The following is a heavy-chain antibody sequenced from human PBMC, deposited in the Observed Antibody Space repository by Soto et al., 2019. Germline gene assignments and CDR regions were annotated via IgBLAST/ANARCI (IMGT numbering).Heavy chain of an antibody. D-gene: IGHD4-17*01. V-gene: IGHV3-33*01. J-gene: IGHJ6*02. CDR1: GFTFSSYG. CDR2: IWYDGSNK. Sequence: PGGSLRLSCAASGFTFSSYGMHWVRQAPGKGLEWVAVIWYDGSNKYYADSVKGRFTISRDNSKNTLYLQMNSLRAEDTAVYYCARTYGGNSPYYYYGMDVWGQGTTVTVSS. CDR3: ARTYGGNSPYYYYGMDV.